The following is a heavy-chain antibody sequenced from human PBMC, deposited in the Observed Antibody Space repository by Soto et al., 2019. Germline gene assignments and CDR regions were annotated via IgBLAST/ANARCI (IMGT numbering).Heavy chain of an antibody. D-gene: IGHD3-16*01. V-gene: IGHV1-2*04. CDR1: GYTFTGYY. Sequence: GASVKVSCKASGYTFTGYYMHWVRQAPGQGLEWMGWINPNSGGTNYAQKFQGWVTMTRDTSISTAYMELSRLRSDDTAVYYCARDGVLHKGSLYYYYGMDVWGQGTTVTVSS. CDR2: INPNSGGT. CDR3: ARDGVLHKGSLYYYYGMDV. J-gene: IGHJ6*02.